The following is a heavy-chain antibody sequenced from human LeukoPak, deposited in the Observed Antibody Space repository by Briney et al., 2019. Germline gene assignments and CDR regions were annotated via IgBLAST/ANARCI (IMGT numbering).Heavy chain of an antibody. J-gene: IGHJ4*02. CDR2: ISSGGSTI. D-gene: IGHD5-18*01. Sequence: PGGSLRLSCAASGFTFSDYYMSWIRQAPGKGLEWVSYISSGGSTIYYADSVKGRFTISRDNAKNSLYLQMNSLRAEDTAVYYCARETVRGYSYGRFDYWGQGTLVTVSS. CDR3: ARETVRGYSYGRFDY. CDR1: GFTFSDYY. V-gene: IGHV3-11*04.